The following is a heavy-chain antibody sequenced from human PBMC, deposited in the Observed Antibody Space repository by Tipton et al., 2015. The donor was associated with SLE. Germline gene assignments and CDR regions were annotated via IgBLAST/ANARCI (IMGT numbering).Heavy chain of an antibody. D-gene: IGHD6-6*01. CDR3: ARGGASSKWLDT. J-gene: IGHJ5*02. V-gene: IGHV4-4*07. Sequence: TLSLTCTVSGGSISSYYCSWIRQPAGGGLEWIGRIYTNENTNYNPSLKSRVTMSVNTSKNHFSLKLISVTAADTAVYYCARGGASSKWLDTWGQGTLVTVSS. CDR1: GGSISSYY. CDR2: IYTNENT.